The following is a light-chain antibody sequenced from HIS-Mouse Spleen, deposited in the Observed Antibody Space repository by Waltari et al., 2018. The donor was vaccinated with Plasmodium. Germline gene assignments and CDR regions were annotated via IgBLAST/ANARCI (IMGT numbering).Light chain of an antibody. CDR3: MIWPSNASGV. CDR2: YYSDSDK. Sequence: QPVLTQPPSSSASPGESARLTCTLPSDTNVGRYNIYWYQQKQGSPPRYLLYYYSDSDKGQGSGVPSRFSGSKDASANTGILLISGLQSEDEADYYCMIWPSNASGVFGGGTKLTVL. CDR1: SDTNVGRYN. J-gene: IGLJ3*02. V-gene: IGLV5-37*01.